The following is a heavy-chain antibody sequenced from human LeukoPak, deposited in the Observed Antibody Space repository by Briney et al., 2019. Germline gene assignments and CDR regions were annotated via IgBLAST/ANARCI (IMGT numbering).Heavy chain of an antibody. V-gene: IGHV1-24*01. D-gene: IGHD3-22*01. J-gene: IGHJ4*02. CDR3: ATDRRGDYYDNSGHKY. CDR2: FDPEDGET. CDR1: GYTFTSYG. Sequence: GASVKVSCKASGYTFTSYGISWVRQAPGKGLEWMGGFDPEDGETVYTQIFQGRVTMTEDTSTDTVYMEMSSLRSEDTAVYYCATDRRGDYYDNSGHKYWGQGTLVTVSS.